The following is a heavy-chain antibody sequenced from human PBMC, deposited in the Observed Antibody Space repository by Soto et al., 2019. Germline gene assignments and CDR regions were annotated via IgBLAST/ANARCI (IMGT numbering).Heavy chain of an antibody. V-gene: IGHV3-30-3*01. D-gene: IGHD3-10*01. CDR3: ARGGSPYDYGSGRLDV. CDR2: IPFDGSNK. CDR1: GFTFSSYA. Sequence: QVQLVESGGGVVQPGRSLRLSCAASGFTFSSYAMHWVRQAPGKGLEWVAVIPFDGSNKYYADSVKGRITISRDNSKNTLYLQMNSLRPEDTAVYYCARGGSPYDYGSGRLDVWGQGTTVTVSS. J-gene: IGHJ6*02.